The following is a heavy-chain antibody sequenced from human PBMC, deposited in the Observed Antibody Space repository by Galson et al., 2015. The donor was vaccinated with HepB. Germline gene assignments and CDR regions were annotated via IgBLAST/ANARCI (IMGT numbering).Heavy chain of an antibody. CDR1: GGSISSYY. Sequence: SETLSLTCTVSGGSISSYYWSWIRQPPGKGLEWIGYIYYRGSTNYNPSLKSRVTISVDTSKNQFSLKLSSVTAADTAVYYCARLRPPHYYYGMNVWGQGTTVTVSS. V-gene: IGHV4-59*01. CDR2: IYYRGST. J-gene: IGHJ6*02. CDR3: ARLRPPHYYYGMNV.